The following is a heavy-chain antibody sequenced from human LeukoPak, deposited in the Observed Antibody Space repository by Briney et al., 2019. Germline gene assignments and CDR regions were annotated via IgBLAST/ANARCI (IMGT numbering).Heavy chain of an antibody. CDR1: GGIFNDYS. Sequence: SVKVSCKASGGIFNDYSISWVRQAPGQGLEWMGRIIPILNVPNYAQKFEGRVIITADKSTNTAYMELSSLKSEDTAVYFCARDRPRARYFDYWGQGTLVTVSS. CDR3: ARDRPRARYFDY. V-gene: IGHV1-69*04. CDR2: IIPILNVP. J-gene: IGHJ4*02. D-gene: IGHD2-15*01.